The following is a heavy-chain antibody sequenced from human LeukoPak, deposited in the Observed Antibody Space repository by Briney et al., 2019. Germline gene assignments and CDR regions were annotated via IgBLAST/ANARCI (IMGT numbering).Heavy chain of an antibody. V-gene: IGHV1-2*02. CDR3: ARDRLLGDGYNDYFDY. J-gene: IGHJ4*02. Sequence: ASVKVSCKASGYTFTGNHMHWVRQAPGQGLEWMGWINPNSGGTNYAQKFQGRVTMTRDTSTSTVYMELRSLRSEDTAVYYCARDRLLGDGYNDYFDYWGQGTLVTVSS. D-gene: IGHD5-24*01. CDR2: INPNSGGT. CDR1: GYTFTGNH.